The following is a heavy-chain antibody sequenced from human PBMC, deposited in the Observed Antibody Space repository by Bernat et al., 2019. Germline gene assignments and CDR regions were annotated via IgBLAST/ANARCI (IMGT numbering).Heavy chain of an antibody. V-gene: IGHV3-48*01. CDR1: GFTFSTYS. CDR2: ITSSSSTI. J-gene: IGHJ4*02. CDR3: ARVRGTTVRGAYFDY. D-gene: IGHD1-1*01. Sequence: EVQLVESGGGLVQPGGSLRLSCAASGFTFSTYSMNWVRQAPGKGLEWVSYITSSSSTIYYADSVKGRFTISRDHAKNSLYLQMNSLRAEDTAVYYCARVRGTTVRGAYFDYWGQGTLVTVSS.